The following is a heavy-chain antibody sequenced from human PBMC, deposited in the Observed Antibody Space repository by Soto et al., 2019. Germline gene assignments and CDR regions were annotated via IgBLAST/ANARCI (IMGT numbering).Heavy chain of an antibody. CDR2: IIPIFGTA. D-gene: IGHD2-21*01. J-gene: IGHJ5*02. V-gene: IGHV1-69*01. CDR1: GGTFSSYA. Sequence: QVQLVQSGAEVKKPGSSVKVSCKASGGTFSSYAISWVRQAPGQGLEWMGGIIPIFGTANYAQKFQGRVTITADESTSTAYMELSSLRSEDTAVYYCASRTQREMAIIDGWFDPWGQGTLVTVSS. CDR3: ASRTQREMAIIDGWFDP.